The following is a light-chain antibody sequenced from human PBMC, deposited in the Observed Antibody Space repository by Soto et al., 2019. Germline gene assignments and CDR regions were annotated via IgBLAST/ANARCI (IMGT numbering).Light chain of an antibody. J-gene: IGKJ1*01. Sequence: EIVLTQSPATLSLSPGERATLSCRASQSVSSYLAWYQQKPGQAPRLLIYDASNRATGIPARFGGSGSGTDFTLTISGLEPEDSAVYYCQQRYNLPRTFGQGTTVEIK. CDR2: DAS. CDR3: QQRYNLPRT. V-gene: IGKV3-11*01. CDR1: QSVSSY.